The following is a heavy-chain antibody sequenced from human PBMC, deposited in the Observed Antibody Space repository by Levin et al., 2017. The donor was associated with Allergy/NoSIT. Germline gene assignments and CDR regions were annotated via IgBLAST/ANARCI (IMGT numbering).Heavy chain of an antibody. CDR2: IYYSGST. CDR1: GGSISSGGYY. CDR3: ARWSDYWFDP. D-gene: IGHD3-3*01. Sequence: LRLSCNVSGGSISSGGYYWSWIRQHPGKGLEWIGYIYYSGSTYYNPSLKSRVTISIDTSKNQFSLKLSSVTAADTAVYYCARWSDYWFDPWGQGTLVTVSS. V-gene: IGHV4-31*03. J-gene: IGHJ5*02.